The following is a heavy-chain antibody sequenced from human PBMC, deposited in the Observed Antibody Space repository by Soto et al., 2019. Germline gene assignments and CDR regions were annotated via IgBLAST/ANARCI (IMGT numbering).Heavy chain of an antibody. CDR3: ARDRSSSWSLFFDS. V-gene: IGHV1-46*01. J-gene: IGHJ4*02. CDR1: GYTFSNYY. D-gene: IGHD6-13*01. Sequence: QVQLVQSGAEVKKPGASVKVSCKTSGYTFSNYYIHWVRQAPGQGLEWMGAINPSGGTTTYAQKFQDRVTMTRDSSTTTVYMELNSLRSEDTAVYYCARDRSSSWSLFFDSWGQGTLVTVSS. CDR2: INPSGGTT.